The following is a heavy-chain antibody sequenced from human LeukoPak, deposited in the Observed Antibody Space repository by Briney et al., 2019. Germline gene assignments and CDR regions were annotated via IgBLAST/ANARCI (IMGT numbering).Heavy chain of an antibody. V-gene: IGHV1-18*01. D-gene: IGHD3-10*01. CDR1: GYTFTSYG. CDR2: ISAYNGNT. Sequence: ASVKVSCKASGYTFTSYGISWVRQAPGQGLEWMGWISAYNGNTNYAQKLQGRVTMTTDTSTSTAYMELRSLRSDDTAVYYCARIFSEGIIRKEGPFFGFDYWAKETRVTVSS. CDR3: ARIFSEGIIRKEGPFFGFDY. J-gene: IGHJ4*02.